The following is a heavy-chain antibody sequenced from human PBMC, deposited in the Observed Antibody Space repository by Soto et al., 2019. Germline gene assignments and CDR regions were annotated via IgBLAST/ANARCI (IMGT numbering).Heavy chain of an antibody. J-gene: IGHJ6*02. CDR3: ARTDRDFYGLDV. CDR1: GFTFRNYA. V-gene: IGHV3-13*05. CDR2: ISAAGDP. Sequence: EVQLVESGGGLVQPGGSLRLSCAASGFTFRNYAMHWVRQGTGKGLEWVSGISAAGDPDYADSVEGRFTISRENAQNSFCLQMNSLRVGDTAVYYCARTDRDFYGLDVWGQGTTVIVSS.